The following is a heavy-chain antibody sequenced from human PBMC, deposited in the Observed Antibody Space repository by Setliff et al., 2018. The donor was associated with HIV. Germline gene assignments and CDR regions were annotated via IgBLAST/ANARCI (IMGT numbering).Heavy chain of an antibody. CDR1: GFSFSRYW. Sequence: PGGSLRLSCTASGFSFSRYWMGWVRQAPGKGPEWVANIKEDGSEIYYVDSVEGRFTISRDNAKNSLYLQMDSLRAEDTAVYYCTRNEIWGQGTLVTVSS. J-gene: IGHJ4*02. V-gene: IGHV3-7*01. CDR3: TRNEI. CDR2: IKEDGSEI. D-gene: IGHD1-1*01.